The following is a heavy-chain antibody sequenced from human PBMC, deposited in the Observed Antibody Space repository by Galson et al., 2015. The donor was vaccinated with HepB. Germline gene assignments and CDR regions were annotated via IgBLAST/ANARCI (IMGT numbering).Heavy chain of an antibody. V-gene: IGHV3-15*01. D-gene: IGHD2-21*02. CDR1: GFTFSNAW. CDR2: IKSKTDGGTT. Sequence: SLRLSCAASGFTFSNAWMSWVRQAPGKGLEWVGRIKSKTDGGTTDYAAPVKGRFTISRDDSKNTLYLQMNSLKTEDTAVYYCTTDCTPAPGGYCGGDFQDAFDIWGQGTMVTISS. J-gene: IGHJ3*02. CDR3: TTDCTPAPGGYCGGDFQDAFDI.